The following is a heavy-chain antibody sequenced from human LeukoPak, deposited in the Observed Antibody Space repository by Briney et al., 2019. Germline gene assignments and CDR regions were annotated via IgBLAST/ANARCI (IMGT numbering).Heavy chain of an antibody. V-gene: IGHV3-66*04. CDR1: GFTFSSYG. CDR2: IYSGGST. D-gene: IGHD3-22*01. CDR3: ARQTYDSSGYYDY. J-gene: IGHJ4*02. Sequence: GGSLRLSCAASGFTFSSYGMHWDRQAPGKGLEWVSVIYSGGSTYYADSVKGRFTISRDNSKNTLYLQMNSLRAEDTAVYYCARQTYDSSGYYDYWGQGTLVTVSS.